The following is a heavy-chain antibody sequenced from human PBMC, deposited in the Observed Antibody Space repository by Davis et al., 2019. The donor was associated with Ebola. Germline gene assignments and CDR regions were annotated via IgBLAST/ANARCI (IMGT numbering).Heavy chain of an antibody. CDR2: IYYSGST. CDR1: GGSISSGGYY. V-gene: IGHV4-31*03. Sequence: MPSETLSLTCTISGGSISSGGYYWSWIRQHPGKGLEWIGYIYYSGSTYYNPSLKSRVTISVDTSKNQFSLKLSSVTAADTAVYYCARGSGSYFSSWFDPWGQGTLVTVSS. J-gene: IGHJ5*02. D-gene: IGHD3-10*01. CDR3: ARGSGSYFSSWFDP.